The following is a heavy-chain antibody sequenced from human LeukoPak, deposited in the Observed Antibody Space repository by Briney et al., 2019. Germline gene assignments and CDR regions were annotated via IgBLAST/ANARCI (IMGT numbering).Heavy chain of an antibody. J-gene: IGHJ5*01. D-gene: IGHD4-23*01. CDR3: VRHDGRSGGTMGAFDS. CDR2: IYNGRTT. CDR1: GGSISSINHH. Sequence: SPTLSLTCTVSGGSISSINHHWGWVRHSPGKDLEWIVSIYNGRTTFSNPSLNSRVTISMVTSKNQFSLQLNSVTAADTAVYYCVRHDGRSGGTMGAFDSWGQGSLVTVSS. V-gene: IGHV4-39*01.